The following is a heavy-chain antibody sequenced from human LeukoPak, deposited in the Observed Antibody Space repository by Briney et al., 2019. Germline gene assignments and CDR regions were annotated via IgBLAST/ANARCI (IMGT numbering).Heavy chain of an antibody. D-gene: IGHD2-2*03. CDR3: ARERLRGGYCSSTSCDDAFDI. CDR2: INHSGST. J-gene: IGHJ3*02. CDR1: GGSFSGYY. Sequence: SETLSPTCAVYGGSFSGYYWSWIRQPPGKGLEWIGEINHSGSTNYNPSLKSRVTISVDTSKNQFSLKLSSVTAADTAVYYCARERLRGGYCSSTSCDDAFDIWGQGTMVTVSS. V-gene: IGHV4-34*01.